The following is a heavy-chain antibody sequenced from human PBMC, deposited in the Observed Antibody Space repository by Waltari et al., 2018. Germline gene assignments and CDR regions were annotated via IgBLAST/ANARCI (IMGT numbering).Heavy chain of an antibody. CDR3: ARGFYGWPFDY. D-gene: IGHD6-19*01. J-gene: IGHJ4*02. CDR1: GGSFRSNDW. V-gene: IGHV4-4*02. CDR2: VHNSGST. Sequence: QVQLKESGPGLVKPSETLSLACDVSGGSFRSNDWRGWVRQPPGKGLEWIGEVHNSGSTTDNPSLNIRVVMSVDTSKNQISLTMKSVTAADTAVYYCARGFYGWPFDYWGPGTLVIVAS.